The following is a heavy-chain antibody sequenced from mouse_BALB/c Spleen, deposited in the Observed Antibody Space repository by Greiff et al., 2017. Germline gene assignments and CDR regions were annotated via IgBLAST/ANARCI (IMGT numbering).Heavy chain of an antibody. V-gene: IGHV14-4*02. Sequence: VQLKESGAELVRSGASVKLSCTASGFNIKDYYMHWVKQRPEQGLEWIGWIDPENGDTEYAPKFQGKATMTADTSSNTAHLQLSSLTSEDTAVYYCNVPYYYGSSYEAGNYWGQGTTLTVSS. J-gene: IGHJ2*01. CDR3: NVPYYYGSSYEAGNY. D-gene: IGHD1-1*01. CDR1: GFNIKDYY. CDR2: IDPENGDT.